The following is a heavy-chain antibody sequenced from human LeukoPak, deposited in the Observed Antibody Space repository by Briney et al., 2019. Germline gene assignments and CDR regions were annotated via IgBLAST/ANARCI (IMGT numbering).Heavy chain of an antibody. CDR2: ISSSSSYI. Sequence: GGSLRLSCAASGFTFSSYSMNWVRQAPGKGLEWVSSISSSSSYIYYADSVKGRFTISRDNAKNSLYLQMNSLRAEDTAVYYCASGYYDFRSGYYGYWGQGTLVTVSS. CDR1: GFTFSSYS. CDR3: ASGYYDFRSGYYGY. D-gene: IGHD3-3*01. J-gene: IGHJ4*02. V-gene: IGHV3-21*01.